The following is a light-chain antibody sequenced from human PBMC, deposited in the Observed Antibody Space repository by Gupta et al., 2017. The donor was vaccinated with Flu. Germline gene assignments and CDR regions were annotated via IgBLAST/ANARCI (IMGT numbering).Light chain of an antibody. CDR2: FAS. J-gene: IGKJ1*01. CDR3: QQSSSLPRT. CDR1: QRIGSS. V-gene: IGKV6-21*01. Sequence: PDFQSVTPKGKVTITCRASQRIGSSLHWYQQKPDQSPKLLIKFASQSCSGVPSRFSGSGSGTDFTLTINSLEAEDDATYYCQQSSSLPRTFGQGTKVEIK.